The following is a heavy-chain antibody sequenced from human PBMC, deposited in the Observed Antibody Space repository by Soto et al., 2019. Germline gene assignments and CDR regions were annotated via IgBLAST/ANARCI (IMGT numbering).Heavy chain of an antibody. CDR1: GYTLTELS. Sequence: ASVKVSCKVSGYTLTELSMHWVRQAPGKGPEWMGGFDPEDGETIYAQKFKGRVTMTEDTSTDTAYMELSSLISEDTAVYYCATSPDYDYIWGSYRLPGRYAFDIWGQGTMVTVSS. CDR3: ATSPDYDYIWGSYRLPGRYAFDI. D-gene: IGHD3-16*02. J-gene: IGHJ3*02. V-gene: IGHV1-24*01. CDR2: FDPEDGET.